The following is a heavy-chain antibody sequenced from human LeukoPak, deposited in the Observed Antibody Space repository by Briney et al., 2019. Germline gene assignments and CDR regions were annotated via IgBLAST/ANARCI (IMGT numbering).Heavy chain of an antibody. Sequence: TGGSLRLSCAASGFPFSSYSMNWVRQAPGKGLEWVSHISSASRNINYADSVKGRFTISRDNAKNSLYLQMSSLRAEDTAVYYCAREWGGILGMHYFDFWGQGSLVTVSS. J-gene: IGHJ4*02. D-gene: IGHD3-16*01. CDR2: ISSASRNI. V-gene: IGHV3-48*01. CDR3: AREWGGILGMHYFDF. CDR1: GFPFSSYS.